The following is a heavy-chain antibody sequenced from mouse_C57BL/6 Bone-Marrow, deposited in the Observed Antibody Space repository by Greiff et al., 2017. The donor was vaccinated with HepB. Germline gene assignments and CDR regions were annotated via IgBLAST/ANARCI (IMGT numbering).Heavy chain of an antibody. J-gene: IGHJ2*01. CDR2: ISDGGSYT. CDR3: AREDYKFDY. V-gene: IGHV5-4*01. CDR1: GFTFSSYA. D-gene: IGHD2-12*01. Sequence: EVQRVESGGGLVKPRGSLKLSCAASGFTFSSYAMSWVRQTPEKRLEWVATISDGGSYTYYPDNVKGRFTISRDNAKNNLYLQMSHLKSEDTAMYYCAREDYKFDYWGQGTTLTVSS.